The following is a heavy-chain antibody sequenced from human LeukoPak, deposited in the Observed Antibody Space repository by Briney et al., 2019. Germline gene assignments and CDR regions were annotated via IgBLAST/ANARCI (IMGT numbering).Heavy chain of an antibody. J-gene: IGHJ4*02. D-gene: IGHD1-26*01. CDR2: INGSGGST. V-gene: IGHV3-23*01. CDR1: GFTFSSYA. Sequence: PGGSLRLSCAASGFTFSSYAMSWVRQAPGKGLEWVSAINGSGGSTYYADSVKGRFTISRDNSKNTLYLQVNSLRAEDTAVYYCADPSGSDRNDYWGQGTLVTVSS. CDR3: ADPSGSDRNDY.